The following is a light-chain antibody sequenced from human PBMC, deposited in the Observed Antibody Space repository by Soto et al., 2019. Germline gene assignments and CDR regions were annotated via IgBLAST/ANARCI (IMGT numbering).Light chain of an antibody. CDR2: NDD. CDR1: GSNIGNNA. CDR3: AAWDDSLNGVM. Sequence: QLVLTQPPSVSEAPRQRVTISCSGSGSNIGNNAVSWYQQLPGKAPKLLIYNDDLLPSGVSDRFSGSKSGTSASLAISGLPSEDDADYYCAAWDDSLNGVMFGGGTKLTVL. V-gene: IGLV1-36*01. J-gene: IGLJ3*02.